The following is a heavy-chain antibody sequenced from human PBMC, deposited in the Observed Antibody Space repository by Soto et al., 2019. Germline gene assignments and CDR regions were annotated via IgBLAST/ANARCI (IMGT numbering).Heavy chain of an antibody. V-gene: IGHV4-4*07. CDR1: NGSISNFY. CDR3: ARSSHKESWFDP. Sequence: QVQLQESGPGLVKPSETLSLTCTVSNGSISNFYWNWIRQSAGKGLEWIGRIHGSGSATYNPSLRSRVIMSVDTSKKQFSLKVNSVTGADTAVYYCARSSHKESWFDPWGQGTLVTVSS. CDR2: IHGSGSA. J-gene: IGHJ5*02. D-gene: IGHD6-13*01.